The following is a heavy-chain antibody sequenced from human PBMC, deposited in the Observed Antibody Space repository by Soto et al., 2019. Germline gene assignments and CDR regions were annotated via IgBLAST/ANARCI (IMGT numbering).Heavy chain of an antibody. J-gene: IGHJ4*02. CDR2: IYYSGST. CDR3: ASHAYRSGWADY. CDR1: GGSISSSSYY. D-gene: IGHD6-19*01. V-gene: IGHV4-39*01. Sequence: QLQLRESGPRLVKPSETLSLTCTVSGGSISSSSYYWGWIRQPPGKGLEWIGTIYYSGSTYYNPSLMCRLNISVDTSENQFSLKLSSVTAADTAVYYCASHAYRSGWADYWGQGTLVTVSS.